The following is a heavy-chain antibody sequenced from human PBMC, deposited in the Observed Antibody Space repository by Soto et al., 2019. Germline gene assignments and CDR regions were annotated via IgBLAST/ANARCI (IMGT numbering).Heavy chain of an antibody. D-gene: IGHD4-17*01. CDR2: IYHSGNT. V-gene: IGHV4-39*01. Sequence: SETLSLTCTVSGGSISSSRYYWGWIRQPPGKGLEWIGNIYHSGNTYYNPSLNSRVTISVDTSKNQFSLKLSSVTAADTAVYFCARPSSTVSYGMDVWGQGTTVT. J-gene: IGHJ6*02. CDR1: GGSISSSRYY. CDR3: ARPSSTVSYGMDV.